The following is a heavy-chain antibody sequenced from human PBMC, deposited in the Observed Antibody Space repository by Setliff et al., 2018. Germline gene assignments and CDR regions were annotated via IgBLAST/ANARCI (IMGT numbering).Heavy chain of an antibody. CDR2: ISYDGSER. D-gene: IGHD3-10*01. CDR1: GFLYSNNA. V-gene: IGHV3-30*04. CDR3: VRDWASGDDH. Sequence: PGGSLRLSCAASGFLYSNNAFHWVRQTPGKGLEWVAVISYDGSERHYVDSVKGRFTISRDNAKNSLFLQMNILEVEDTAVYYCVRDWASGDDHWGRGTLVTVSS. J-gene: IGHJ4*02.